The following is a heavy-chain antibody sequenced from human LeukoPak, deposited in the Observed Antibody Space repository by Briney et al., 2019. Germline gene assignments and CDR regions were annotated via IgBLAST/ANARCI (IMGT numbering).Heavy chain of an antibody. CDR3: ARHSLTGYSGCDLGDY. V-gene: IGHV4-39*01. Sequence: SETLSLTCTVSGGSISSSSYYWGWIRQPPGKGLEWIGSIFYSGSTYYNPSLKSRVTISVDTSMKQLSLKLSSVTAADTAVYYCARHSLTGYSGCDLGDYWGQGTLVTVSS. D-gene: IGHD5-12*01. J-gene: IGHJ4*02. CDR1: GGSISSSSYY. CDR2: IFYSGST.